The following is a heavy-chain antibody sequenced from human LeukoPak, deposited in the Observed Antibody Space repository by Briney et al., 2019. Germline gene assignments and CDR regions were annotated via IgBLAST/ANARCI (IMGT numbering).Heavy chain of an antibody. V-gene: IGHV3-23*01. J-gene: IGHJ3*02. Sequence: GGSLRLSCAASGFTFSNYAMSWVRQAPVKGLEWVSAISGSGGSTYYADSVKGRFTISRDNSKNTLYLQMNSLRAEDTAVYYCAKGVRFLEWSAFDIWGQGTMVTVSS. CDR2: ISGSGGST. CDR1: GFTFSNYA. D-gene: IGHD3-3*01. CDR3: AKGVRFLEWSAFDI.